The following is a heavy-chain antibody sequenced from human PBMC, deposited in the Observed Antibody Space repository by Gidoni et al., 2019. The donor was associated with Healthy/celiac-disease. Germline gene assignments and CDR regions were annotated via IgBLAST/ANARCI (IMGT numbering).Heavy chain of an antibody. V-gene: IGHV3-48*02. CDR3: ARSGYGDYRPLPPDY. CDR1: GFTFRSYS. CDR2: ISSSSSTI. J-gene: IGHJ4*02. D-gene: IGHD4-17*01. Sequence: EVQLVESGGGLVQPGGSLRPPCAASGFTFRSYSMTWVRQAPGKGLEWVSYISSSSSTIYYADSVKCRFTISRDNAKNSLYLPMNSLRDEDTAVYYCARSGYGDYRPLPPDYWGQGTLVTVSS.